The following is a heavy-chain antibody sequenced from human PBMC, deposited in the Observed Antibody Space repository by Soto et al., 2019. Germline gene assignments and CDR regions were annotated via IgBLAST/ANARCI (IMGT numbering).Heavy chain of an antibody. J-gene: IGHJ3*02. D-gene: IGHD6-19*01. V-gene: IGHV3-21*01. CDR2: ISSSSSYI. CDR1: GFTFSSYS. CDR3: ARGRQAVAGDAFDI. Sequence: GGSLXLSXAAXGFTFSSYSMNWVRQAPGKGLEWVSSISSSSSYIYYADSVKGRFTISRDNAKNSLYLQMNSLRAEDTAVYYCARGRQAVAGDAFDIWGQGTMVTVSS.